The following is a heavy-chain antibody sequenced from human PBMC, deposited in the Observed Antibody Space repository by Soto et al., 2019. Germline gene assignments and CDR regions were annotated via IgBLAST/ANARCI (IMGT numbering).Heavy chain of an antibody. Sequence: PSETLSLTCTVSGGSVSSGSYYWSWIRQPPGKGLEWIGYIYYSGSTNYNPSLKSRVTISVDTSKNQFSLKLSSVTAADTAVYYCARDPDSNYYCYGMDVWGQGTTVTVSS. D-gene: IGHD3-22*01. V-gene: IGHV4-61*01. J-gene: IGHJ6*02. CDR2: IYYSGST. CDR1: GGSVSSGSYY. CDR3: ARDPDSNYYCYGMDV.